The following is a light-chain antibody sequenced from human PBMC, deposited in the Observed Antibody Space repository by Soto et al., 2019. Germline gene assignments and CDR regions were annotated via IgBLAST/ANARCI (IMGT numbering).Light chain of an antibody. CDR1: QSVSSY. V-gene: IGKV3-11*01. Sequence: EIVLTQSPATLSLSPGERSTLSCRASQSVSSYLAWYQQKPGQAPRLLIYDASNRATGIPARFSGSGSGTDFTLTISNLQPEDFATYYCLQHNSYPWTFGQGTKVDIK. CDR3: LQHNSYPWT. CDR2: DAS. J-gene: IGKJ1*01.